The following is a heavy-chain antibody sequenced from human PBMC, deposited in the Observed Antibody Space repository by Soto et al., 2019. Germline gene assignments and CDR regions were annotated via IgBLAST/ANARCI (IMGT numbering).Heavy chain of an antibody. CDR3: ARGRGIAAAGDYFDY. CDR2: INHSGST. Sequence: SETLSLTCTVSGGSISSSSYYWGWIRQPPGKGLEWIGEINHSGSTNYNPSLKSRVTISVDTSKNQFSLKLSSVTAADTAVYYCARGRGIAAAGDYFDYWGQGTLVTVSS. V-gene: IGHV4-39*07. D-gene: IGHD6-13*01. J-gene: IGHJ4*02. CDR1: GGSISSSSYY.